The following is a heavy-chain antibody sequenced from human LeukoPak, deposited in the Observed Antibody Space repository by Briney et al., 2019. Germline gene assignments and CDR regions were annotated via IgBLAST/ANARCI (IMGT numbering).Heavy chain of an antibody. Sequence: GGSLRLSCAASGFTFSSYAMSWVRQAPGKGLEWVSAISGSGGSTYYADSVKGRFTISRDNSKNTLYLQMNSLRAEDTAVYYCAKDGAVYYYNGMDVWGQGTTVTVSS. V-gene: IGHV3-23*01. CDR2: ISGSGGST. CDR3: AKDGAVYYYNGMDV. J-gene: IGHJ6*02. CDR1: GFTFSSYA. D-gene: IGHD3-16*01.